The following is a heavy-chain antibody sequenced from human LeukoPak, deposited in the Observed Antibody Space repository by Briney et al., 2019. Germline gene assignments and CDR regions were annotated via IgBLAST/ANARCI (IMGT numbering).Heavy chain of an antibody. Sequence: SSETLSLTCTVSGGSISSGSYYWSWIRQPAGKGLEWIGRIYTSGSTNYNPSLKSRVTISVDTSKNQYSLKLSSVTAADTAVYYCARSGIAARPYYYYYMDVWGKGTTVTVSS. CDR2: IYTSGST. V-gene: IGHV4-61*02. CDR1: GGSISSGSYY. D-gene: IGHD6-6*01. J-gene: IGHJ6*03. CDR3: ARSGIAARPYYYYYMDV.